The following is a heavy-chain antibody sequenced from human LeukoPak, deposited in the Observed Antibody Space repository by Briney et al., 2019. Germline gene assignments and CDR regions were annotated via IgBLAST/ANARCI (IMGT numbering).Heavy chain of an antibody. CDR1: GYTFTSYG. Sequence: GASVKVSCKASGYTFTSYGISWVRQAPGQGLEWMGWISAYNGNTNYAQKLQGRVTMTTDTSTSTAYMELRSLRSDDTAVYYCAREVAYYGSSGYGTWGQGTLVTVSS. V-gene: IGHV1-18*01. CDR3: AREVAYYGSSGYGT. D-gene: IGHD3-22*01. CDR2: ISAYNGNT. J-gene: IGHJ4*02.